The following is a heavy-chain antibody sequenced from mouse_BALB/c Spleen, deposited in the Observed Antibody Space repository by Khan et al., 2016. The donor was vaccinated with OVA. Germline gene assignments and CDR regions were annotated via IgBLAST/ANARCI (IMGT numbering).Heavy chain of an antibody. V-gene: IGHV3-2*02. J-gene: IGHJ2*01. D-gene: IGHD1-1*01. CDR3: ARVYGGDFDY. Sequence: EVQLQESGPGLVKPSQSLSLTCTVTGYSITSDYAWNWLRQFPGNKLEWMGFISYSGNTNYNPSLKSRISITRDTSKNQFFLQLNYVTTEDTARDYCARVYGGDFDYWGQGTTLTVSS. CDR2: ISYSGNT. CDR1: GYSITSDYA.